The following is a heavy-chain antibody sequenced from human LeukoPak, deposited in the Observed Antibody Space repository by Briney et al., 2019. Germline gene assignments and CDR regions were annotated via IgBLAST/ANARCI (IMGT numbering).Heavy chain of an antibody. V-gene: IGHV3-21*01. CDR1: GFTFSGYS. D-gene: IGHD3-22*01. J-gene: IGHJ4*02. Sequence: PGGSLRLSCAASGFTFSGYSMNWVRQAPGKGLEWVSSISSSSSYIYYADSVKGRFTISRDNAKNSLFLQMNSLRAEDTAVYYCARVKYYDSSGYSKWGQGTLVTVSS. CDR2: ISSSSSYI. CDR3: ARVKYYDSSGYSK.